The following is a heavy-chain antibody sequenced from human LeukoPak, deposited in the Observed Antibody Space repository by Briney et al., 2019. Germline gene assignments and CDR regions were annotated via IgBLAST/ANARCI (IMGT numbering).Heavy chain of an antibody. CDR2: ISYDGSNK. CDR1: GFTFSSYA. J-gene: IGHJ4*02. CDR3: ARDFQDTAMVVPDY. Sequence: GGSLRLSCAASGFTFSSYAMHWVRQAPGKGLEWVAVISYDGSNKYYADSVKGRFTISRDNSKNTLYLQMNSLRAEDTTVYYCARDFQDTAMVVPDYWGQGTLVTVSS. D-gene: IGHD5-18*01. V-gene: IGHV3-30-3*01.